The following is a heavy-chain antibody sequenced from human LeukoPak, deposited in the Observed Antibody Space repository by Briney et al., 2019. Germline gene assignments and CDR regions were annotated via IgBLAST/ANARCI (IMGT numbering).Heavy chain of an antibody. J-gene: IGHJ3*02. CDR2: ISGSGVNT. CDR3: AKMLLIYYDSSGGAFDI. V-gene: IGHV3-23*01. Sequence: GGTLRLSCAASGFTFSSHGMSWVRQAPGKGLEWVSTISGSGVNTYYADSVKGRRTISRDNSKNTLYLQMNSLRAEDTAVYYCAKMLLIYYDSSGGAFDIWGQGTMVTISS. CDR1: GFTFSSHG. D-gene: IGHD3-22*01.